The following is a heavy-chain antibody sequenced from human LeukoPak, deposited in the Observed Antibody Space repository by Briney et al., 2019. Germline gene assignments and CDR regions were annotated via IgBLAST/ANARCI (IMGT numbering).Heavy chain of an antibody. Sequence: GGSLRLSCAASGFTFDDYAMSWFRQAPGKGLEWVGFIRSKAYGGTTEYAASVKGRFTISRDDSKSIAYLQMNSLKTEDTAVYYCTRDGSWYYGSSGSVYWGQGTLVTVSS. J-gene: IGHJ4*02. CDR1: GFTFDDYA. V-gene: IGHV3-49*03. CDR3: TRDGSWYYGSSGSVY. CDR2: IRSKAYGGTT. D-gene: IGHD3-22*01.